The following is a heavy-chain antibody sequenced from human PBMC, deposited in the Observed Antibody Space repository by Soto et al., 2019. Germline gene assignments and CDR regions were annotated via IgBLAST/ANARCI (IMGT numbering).Heavy chain of an antibody. CDR1: GGSISSGGYS. CDR2: IYHSGST. Sequence: QLQLQESGSGLVKPSQTLSLTCAVSGGSISSGGYSWSWIRQPPGKGLEWIGYIYHSGSTYYNPSLKSRVTRAVDRSKNQFSLKLSSVTAADTAVYCCASGDGGSRVDYWGQGTLVTVSS. CDR3: ASGDGGSRVDY. D-gene: IGHD7-27*01. J-gene: IGHJ4*02. V-gene: IGHV4-30-2*01.